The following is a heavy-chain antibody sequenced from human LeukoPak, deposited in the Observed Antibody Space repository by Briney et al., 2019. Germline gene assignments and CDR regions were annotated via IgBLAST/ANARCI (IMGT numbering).Heavy chain of an antibody. J-gene: IGHJ3*02. Sequence: GGSLRLSCAASGFTFDDYAMHWVRQAPRKGLEWVSLISGDGGSTYYADSVKGRFTISRDNSKNSLYLQMNSLRTEDTALYYCAKDITSSWYIASGAFDIWGQGTMVTVSS. V-gene: IGHV3-43*02. D-gene: IGHD6-13*01. CDR2: ISGDGGST. CDR1: GFTFDDYA. CDR3: AKDITSSWYIASGAFDI.